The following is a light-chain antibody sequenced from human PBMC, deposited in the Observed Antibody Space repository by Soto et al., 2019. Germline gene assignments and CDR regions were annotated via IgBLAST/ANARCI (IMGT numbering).Light chain of an antibody. Sequence: EIVLTQSPGTLSLSPGERATLSCRASQSVSSSYLAWYQQKPGQAPRLLIYGASSRATGIPDRFSGSGSGTDFTLTISRLEPEDFAVYYFQQYGSSPVTFGQGTKLEIK. CDR1: QSVSSSY. CDR3: QQYGSSPVT. V-gene: IGKV3-20*01. CDR2: GAS. J-gene: IGKJ2*01.